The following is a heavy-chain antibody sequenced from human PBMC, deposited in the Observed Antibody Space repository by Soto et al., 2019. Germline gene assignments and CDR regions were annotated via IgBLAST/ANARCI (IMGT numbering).Heavy chain of an antibody. D-gene: IGHD2-2*01. Sequence: GASVKVSCKASGYAFTNYCISWVLEAPGQGLEWMGWISVYNGNTNYAQKLQGRVTMTTDTSTSTAYMEVRSLRSDDTAVYYCARDLDWRRYHELSYWGQGTLVTVSS. CDR2: ISVYNGNT. J-gene: IGHJ4*02. CDR3: ARDLDWRRYHELSY. V-gene: IGHV1-18*04. CDR1: GYAFTNYC.